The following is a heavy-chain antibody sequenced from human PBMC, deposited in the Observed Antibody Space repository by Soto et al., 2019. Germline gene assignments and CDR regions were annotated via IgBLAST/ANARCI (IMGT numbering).Heavy chain of an antibody. J-gene: IGHJ6*03. V-gene: IGHV4-34*01. CDR3: ARASTTGWSYYYYYHLDV. Sequence: TLSLTCAVYGGSFSGYYWSWIRQPPGKGLEWIGEVNHSGSTNYNPSLKSRVTISVDTSKNQFSLKLSSVTAADTAVYYCARASTTGWSYYYYYHLDVWGKGTTVTVSS. CDR2: VNHSGST. D-gene: IGHD4-4*01. CDR1: GGSFSGYY.